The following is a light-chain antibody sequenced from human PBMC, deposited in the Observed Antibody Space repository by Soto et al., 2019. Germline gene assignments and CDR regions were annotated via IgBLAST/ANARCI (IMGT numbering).Light chain of an antibody. V-gene: IGLV3-21*04. Sequence: SYELTQPPSVSVAPGKTARITCGGNNIGSKSVHWYQQKPGQAPVRVIYYDSDRPSGIPERFSGSNSGTTATLTISRVEAGDEADHYCQVWDSSSDHRVFGGGTKLSVL. J-gene: IGLJ3*02. CDR1: NIGSKS. CDR2: YDS. CDR3: QVWDSSSDHRV.